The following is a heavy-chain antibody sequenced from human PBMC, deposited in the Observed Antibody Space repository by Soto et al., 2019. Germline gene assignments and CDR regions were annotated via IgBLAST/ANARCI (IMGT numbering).Heavy chain of an antibody. CDR2: IIPIFGTA. J-gene: IGHJ4*02. V-gene: IGHV1-69*13. Sequence: GASVKVSCKASGGTFSSYAISWVRQAPGQGLEWMGGIIPIFGTANYAQKFQGRVTITADESTSTAYMELSSLRSEDTAVYYCARADPYSSSSSGPYYFDYWGQGTLVTVSS. CDR3: ARADPYSSSSSGPYYFDY. CDR1: GGTFSSYA. D-gene: IGHD6-13*01.